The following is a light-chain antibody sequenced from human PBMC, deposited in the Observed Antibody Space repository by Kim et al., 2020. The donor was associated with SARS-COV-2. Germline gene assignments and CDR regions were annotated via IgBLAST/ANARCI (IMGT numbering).Light chain of an antibody. CDR1: SIGSKS. CDR2: YDS. J-gene: IGLJ2*01. V-gene: IGLV3-21*04. CDR3: QVWDSSNDHRVV. Sequence: EKTARITCGGASIGSKSVHWYQQKPGQAPVLVISYDSVRPSGIPERFSGSNSGNTATLTISRVEAGDEADYYCQVWDSSNDHRVVFGGGTQLTVL.